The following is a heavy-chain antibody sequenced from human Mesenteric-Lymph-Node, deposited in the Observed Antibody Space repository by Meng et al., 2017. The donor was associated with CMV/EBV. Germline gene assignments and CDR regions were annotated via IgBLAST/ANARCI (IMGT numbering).Heavy chain of an antibody. CDR2: TYNVGDT. D-gene: IGHD4-23*01. CDR3: VGSTVVNVGEH. J-gene: IGHJ1*01. Sequence: GGSLRLSCAPSGFVVTTNYMSWVRQAPGKGLEWVSITYNVGDTYYADSVKGRFTISRGSSSNTIYLQMNSLTADDTAVYYCVGSTVVNVGEHWGRGSLVTVSS. V-gene: IGHV3-66*01. CDR1: GFVVTTNY.